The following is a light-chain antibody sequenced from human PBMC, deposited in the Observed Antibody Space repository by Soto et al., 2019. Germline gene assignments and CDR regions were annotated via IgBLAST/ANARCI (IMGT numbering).Light chain of an antibody. CDR2: GAS. CDR1: QSVSSSY. V-gene: IGKV3D-20*02. J-gene: IGKJ1*01. CDR3: QQRTDRPPWT. Sequence: EIVLTQSPGTLSLSPGERATLSCRASQSVSSSYLAWYQQKPGQAPRLLIYGASSRATGIPDRFSGSGSGTDFTLTISRLEPEDFAVYYCQQRTDRPPWTFGQGTKV.